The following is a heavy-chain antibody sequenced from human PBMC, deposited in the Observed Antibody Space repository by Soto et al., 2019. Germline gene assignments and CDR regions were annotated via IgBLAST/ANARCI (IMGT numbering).Heavy chain of an antibody. D-gene: IGHD2-15*01. J-gene: IGHJ3*02. CDR3: ARVVRGGCYPLCGSDI. CDR1: GGTIISGDYY. Sequence: QVQLQESGPRLVKPSQTLSLTCTVSGGTIISGDYYWSWIRQPPGKGLEWIGFIYYRGTTSYNPPLKSRLVISIDTAKNQFSLNLTSVTAADTAVYYCARVVRGGCYPLCGSDIWGQGTMVTVSS. CDR2: IYYRGTT. V-gene: IGHV4-30-4*01.